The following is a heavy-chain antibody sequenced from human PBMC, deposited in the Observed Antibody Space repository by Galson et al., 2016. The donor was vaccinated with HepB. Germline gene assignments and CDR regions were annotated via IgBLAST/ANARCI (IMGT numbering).Heavy chain of an antibody. J-gene: IGHJ3*02. V-gene: IGHV3-30*03. CDR3: ARVGDYSGPVAFDI. Sequence: SLRLSCAASGFTFSSYGMHWVRQAPGKGLEWVAVISYDGGHKYYADSVKGRFTISRDNSKNTLHLQMNRLRADDTAVYYCARVGDYSGPVAFDIWGQGTMVTVSS. CDR1: GFTFSSYG. CDR2: ISYDGGHK. D-gene: IGHD4-11*01.